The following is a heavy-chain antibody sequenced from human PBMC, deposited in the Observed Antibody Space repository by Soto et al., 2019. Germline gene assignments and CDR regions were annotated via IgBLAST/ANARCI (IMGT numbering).Heavy chain of an antibody. D-gene: IGHD1-26*01. CDR1: GFTFSYYW. Sequence: EVQLVESGGGLVQPGESLRLSCAASGFTFSYYWMHWVRQATGKGLVWVSRIHSDGSSTTYADSVKGRFSISRDNASNTVHLQMNSLRAEEPAVYYYAKGERGGFDLWCQGTVLTFSS. CDR2: IHSDGSST. V-gene: IGHV3-74*01. J-gene: IGHJ3*01. CDR3: AKGERGGFDL.